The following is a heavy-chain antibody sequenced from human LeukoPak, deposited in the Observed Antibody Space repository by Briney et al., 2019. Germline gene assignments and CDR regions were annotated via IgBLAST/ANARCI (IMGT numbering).Heavy chain of an antibody. D-gene: IGHD3-10*02. V-gene: IGHV3-30*02. CDR1: GFTFSSYG. CDR3: AKSCSGPATSVNYYYYYMDV. Sequence: GGSLRLSCAASGFTFSSYGMHWVRQAPGKGLEWVAFIRYDGSNKYYADSVKGRFTISRDNSKNTLYLQMNSLRAEDTAVYYCAKSCSGPATSVNYYYYYMDVWGKGTTVTVSS. CDR2: IRYDGSNK. J-gene: IGHJ6*03.